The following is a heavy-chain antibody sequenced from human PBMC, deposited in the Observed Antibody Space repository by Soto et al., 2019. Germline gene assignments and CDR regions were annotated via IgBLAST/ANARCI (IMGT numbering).Heavy chain of an antibody. D-gene: IGHD3-10*01. CDR2: LDPDGDNK. J-gene: IGHJ4*02. Sequence: QVQLVQSGAELKKPGASVKVSCRASGYSFTTYDISWVRQVPGQGPEWMGWLDPDGDNKGYAQKCQGRLTLTRDTSIDTVYMELSDLETDDSGVYYCARGGRVAVLRGVVTHFDHWGQGTQVTVSA. CDR3: ARGGRVAVLRGVVTHFDH. V-gene: IGHV1-8*01. CDR1: GYSFTTYD.